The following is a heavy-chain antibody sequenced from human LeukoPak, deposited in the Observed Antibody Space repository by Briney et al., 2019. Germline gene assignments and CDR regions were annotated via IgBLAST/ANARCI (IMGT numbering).Heavy chain of an antibody. J-gene: IGHJ4*02. V-gene: IGHV4-30-4*08. D-gene: IGHD2-15*01. Sequence: SQTLSLTCTVSGGSISSGDYYWSWIRLPPGKGLEWIGYIYYSGSTCYNPSLKSRVTISVDTSKNQFSLKLSSVTAADTAVYYCARDSGGYCSGGSCYSDYWGQGTLVTVSS. CDR3: ARDSGGYCSGGSCYSDY. CDR1: GGSISSGDYY. CDR2: IYYSGST.